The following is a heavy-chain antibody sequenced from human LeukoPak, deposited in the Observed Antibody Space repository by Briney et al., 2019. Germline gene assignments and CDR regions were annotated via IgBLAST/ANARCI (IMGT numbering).Heavy chain of an antibody. Sequence: PSETLSLTCTVSGGSISSSSYFWGWIRQPPEKGLEWIGTIYYSGSTYYNPSLKSRVTISVDTSKNQCSLNLTSVTAADTAVYYCARQYGTLDPWGQGTLVTVSS. CDR1: GGSISSSSYF. CDR3: ARQYGTLDP. CDR2: IYYSGST. V-gene: IGHV4-39*01. J-gene: IGHJ5*02. D-gene: IGHD2-8*01.